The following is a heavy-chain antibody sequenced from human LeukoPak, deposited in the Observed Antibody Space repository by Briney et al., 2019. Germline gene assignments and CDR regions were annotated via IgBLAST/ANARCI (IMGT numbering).Heavy chain of an antibody. CDR1: GFTFSSYS. Sequence: GGSLRLSCAASGFTFSSYSMNWVRQAPGKGLEWVSYISSRSTTMYYADSVKGRFTSSRDNAKNSLYLQMNSLRAEDTAIYYCASVHTNLGYWGQGTLVTVSS. D-gene: IGHD1-14*01. CDR3: ASVHTNLGY. J-gene: IGHJ4*02. CDR2: ISSRSTTM. V-gene: IGHV3-48*01.